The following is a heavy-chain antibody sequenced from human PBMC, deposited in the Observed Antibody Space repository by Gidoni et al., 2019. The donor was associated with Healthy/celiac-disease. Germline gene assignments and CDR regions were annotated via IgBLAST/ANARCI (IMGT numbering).Heavy chain of an antibody. CDR3: AREAVAGTGWFDP. D-gene: IGHD6-19*01. CDR2: ISSSSSYT. J-gene: IGHJ5*02. V-gene: IGHV3-11*06. CDR1: GFTFSDYY. Sequence: QVQLVESGGGLVKPGGSLRLSCAASGFTFSDYYMSWIRQAPGKGLEWVSYISSSSSYTNYADSVKGRFTISRDNAKNSLYLQMNSLRAEDTAVYYCAREAVAGTGWFDPWGQGTLVTVSS.